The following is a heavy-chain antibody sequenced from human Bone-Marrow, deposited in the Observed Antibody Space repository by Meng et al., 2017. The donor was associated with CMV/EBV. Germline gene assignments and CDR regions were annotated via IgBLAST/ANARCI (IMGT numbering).Heavy chain of an antibody. V-gene: IGHV5-51*01. CDR3: ARPNYDSSGGFDY. CDR1: GYSFTSYW. Sequence: GGSLRLSCKGSGYSFTSYWIGWVRQMPGKGLEWMGIIYPGDYDTRYSPSFQGQVTISADKSISTAYLQWSSLKASDTAMYYCARPNYDSSGGFDYWGQGTLVTVSS. D-gene: IGHD3-22*01. CDR2: IYPGDYDT. J-gene: IGHJ4*02.